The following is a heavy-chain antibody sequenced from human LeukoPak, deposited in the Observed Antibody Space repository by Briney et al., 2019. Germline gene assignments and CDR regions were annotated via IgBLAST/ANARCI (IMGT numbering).Heavy chain of an antibody. D-gene: IGHD6-13*01. V-gene: IGHV3-23*01. CDR1: GFTFSSYA. J-gene: IGHJ5*02. CDR2: ISSSCSYI. Sequence: GGSLRLSCAASGFTFSSYAMSWVRQAPGKGLEWVSSISSSCSYIYYADSVKGRFTISRDNSKNTLYLQMNSLRAEDTAVYYCAKDPTAAELEWFDPWGQGTLVTVSS. CDR3: AKDPTAAELEWFDP.